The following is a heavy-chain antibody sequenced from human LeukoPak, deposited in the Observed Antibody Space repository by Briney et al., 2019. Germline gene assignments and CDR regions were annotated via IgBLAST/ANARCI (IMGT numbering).Heavy chain of an antibody. J-gene: IGHJ4*02. Sequence: SETLSLTCAVYGVSFSGYYWSWIRQPPGKGLEWIGEINHSGSTNYNPSLKSRVTISVDTSKNQFSLKLSSVTAADTAVYYCARGIVVVTDSNVNFDYWGQGTLVTVSS. V-gene: IGHV4-34*01. CDR1: GVSFSGYY. CDR2: INHSGST. CDR3: ARGIVVVTDSNVNFDY. D-gene: IGHD2-21*02.